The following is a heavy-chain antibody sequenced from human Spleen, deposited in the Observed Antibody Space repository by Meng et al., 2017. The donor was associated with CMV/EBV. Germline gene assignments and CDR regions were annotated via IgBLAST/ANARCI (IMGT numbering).Heavy chain of an antibody. V-gene: IGHV3-20*04. CDR2: INWNDGST. D-gene: IGHD3-16*01. Sequence: GESLKISCATSGFTFDDHGMVWVRQAPGKGLEWVAGINWNDGSTAYGDSVQGRFTISRDNAKNSLYLQMNSLRAEDTALYYCARDGGSMGGHYYGLDVWGQGTTVTVSS. J-gene: IGHJ6*02. CDR1: GFTFDDHG. CDR3: ARDGGSMGGHYYGLDV.